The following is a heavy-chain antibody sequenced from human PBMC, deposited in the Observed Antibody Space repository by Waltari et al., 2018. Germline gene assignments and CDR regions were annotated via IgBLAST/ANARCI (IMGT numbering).Heavy chain of an antibody. CDR1: GYSISSGYY. CDR2: IYHSGST. CDR3: ASMHYGSGSIDY. V-gene: IGHV4-38-2*01. D-gene: IGHD3-10*01. J-gene: IGHJ4*02. Sequence: QVQLQESGPGLVKPSETLSLTCAVSGYSISSGYYWGWTRQPPGKGLEWIGSIYHSGSTYYNPSLKSRVTISVDTSKNQFSLKLSSVTAADTAVYYCASMHYGSGSIDYWGQGTLVTVSS.